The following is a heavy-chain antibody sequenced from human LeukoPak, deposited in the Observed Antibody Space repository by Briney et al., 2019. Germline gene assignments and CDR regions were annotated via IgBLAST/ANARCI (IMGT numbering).Heavy chain of an antibody. V-gene: IGHV3-23*01. Sequence: GGSLRLSCSASGFAFSGFAMGWVRQAPGKGLEWVSSISGSGGNTYYADSVEGRFTVSRDNSKNTLYFHMNSLRAEDTALYYCARERGGDYVPSRFDYWGQGTLVTISS. D-gene: IGHD4-17*01. CDR3: ARERGGDYVPSRFDY. CDR1: GFAFSGFA. J-gene: IGHJ4*02. CDR2: ISGSGGNT.